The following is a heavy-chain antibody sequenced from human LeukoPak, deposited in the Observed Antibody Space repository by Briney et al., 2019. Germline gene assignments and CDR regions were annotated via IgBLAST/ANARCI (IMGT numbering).Heavy chain of an antibody. J-gene: IGHJ5*02. D-gene: IGHD3-16*02. V-gene: IGHV1-46*01. CDR1: GYTFISYY. CDR2: INPSGGST. CDR3: ARGKTKGVTVNWFDT. Sequence: ASVKVSCKASGYTFISYYMHWVRQAPGQGLEWMGIINPSGGSTSYAQKFQGRDTMTRDTSTSTVYMELSSLRSEDTAVYYCARGKTKGVTVNWFDTWGQGTLVTVSS.